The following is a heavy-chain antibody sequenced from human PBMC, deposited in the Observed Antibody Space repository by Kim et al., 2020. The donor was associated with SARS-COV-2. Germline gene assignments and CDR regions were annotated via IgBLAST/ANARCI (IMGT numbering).Heavy chain of an antibody. Sequence: ASVKVSCKASGYTFTNYAIHWVRQAPGQRLEWMGWINAGSGNTKFSQKFQGRVTFTRDTSANIVYMELSSLRSEDTAVYYCARGRSVAATVYYFDYWGQGTLVTASS. CDR1: GYTFTNYA. V-gene: IGHV1-3*01. CDR2: INAGSGNT. D-gene: IGHD6-13*01. J-gene: IGHJ4*02. CDR3: ARGRSVAATVYYFDY.